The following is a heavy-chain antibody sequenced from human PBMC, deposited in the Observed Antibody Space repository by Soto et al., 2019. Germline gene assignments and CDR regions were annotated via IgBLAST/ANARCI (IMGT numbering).Heavy chain of an antibody. Sequence: EVQLLESGGGLVQPGGSLRLSCAASGFTFSNYAVTWVRQAPGKGLEWVSTISGSGGSTYYADSVKGRFTISRDNTKNTLSLKMHSLRAADTAVYYCSKDQVSSVYEIDYWGQGTLVTVSS. CDR1: GFTFSNYA. J-gene: IGHJ4*02. D-gene: IGHD6-19*01. CDR2: ISGSGGST. CDR3: SKDQVSSVYEIDY. V-gene: IGHV3-23*01.